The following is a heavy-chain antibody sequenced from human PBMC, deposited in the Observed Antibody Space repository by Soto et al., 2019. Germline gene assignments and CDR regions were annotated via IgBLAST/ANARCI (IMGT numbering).Heavy chain of an antibody. CDR1: GGSFSGYY. D-gene: IGHD3-22*01. J-gene: IGHJ5*02. CDR2: INHSGST. Sequence: SETLSLTCAVYGGSFSGYYWSWIRQPPGKGLEWIGEINHSGSTNYNPSLKSRVTISVDTSKNQFSLKLSSVTAADTAVYYCASSGYYYDSSGYLRFDPWGQGTLVTVSS. V-gene: IGHV4-34*01. CDR3: ASSGYYYDSSGYLRFDP.